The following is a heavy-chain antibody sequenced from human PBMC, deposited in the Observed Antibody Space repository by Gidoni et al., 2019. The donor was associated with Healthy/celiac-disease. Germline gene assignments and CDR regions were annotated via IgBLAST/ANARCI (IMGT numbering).Heavy chain of an antibody. V-gene: IGHV1-18*01. J-gene: IGHJ6*02. D-gene: IGHD2-8*01. Sequence: VQLVQSGAEVQKPGASVKVSCKASGYTFTRYVISGVLPAPGQGLERMGWISAYNGNTNFAQKLQGRVTMTTDTSTSTAYMELRSLRSDDAAVYYCATTADGVNYYYYGMDVWGQGTTVTVSS. CDR3: ATTADGVNYYYYGMDV. CDR2: ISAYNGNT. CDR1: GYTFTRYV.